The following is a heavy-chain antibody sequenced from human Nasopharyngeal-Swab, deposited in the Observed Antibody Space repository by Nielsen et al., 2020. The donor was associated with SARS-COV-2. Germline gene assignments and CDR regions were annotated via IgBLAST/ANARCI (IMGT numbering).Heavy chain of an antibody. Sequence: GESLKISCAASGFTFSNAWMSWVRQAPGKGLEWVANIKQDGSEKYYVDSVKGRFTISRDNAKNSLYLQMNSLRAEDTAVYYCARGRYFDWHVFDYWGQGTLVTVSS. CDR3: ARGRYFDWHVFDY. D-gene: IGHD3-9*01. J-gene: IGHJ4*02. CDR2: IKQDGSEK. CDR1: GFTFSNAW. V-gene: IGHV3-7*04.